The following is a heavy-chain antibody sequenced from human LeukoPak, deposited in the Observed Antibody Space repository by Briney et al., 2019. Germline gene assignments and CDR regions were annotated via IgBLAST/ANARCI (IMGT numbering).Heavy chain of an antibody. Sequence: GGSLRLSCAASGFTFSSYAMSWVRQAPGKGLEWVSTISAGGSTTFYAASVKGRFTISRDNSKNTLYLQMDILRAEDTAVYYCATGMENYDGSGYYSYFQHWGQGTLVTVSS. J-gene: IGHJ1*01. CDR3: ATGMENYDGSGYYSYFQH. V-gene: IGHV3-23*01. D-gene: IGHD3-22*01. CDR2: ISAGGSTT. CDR1: GFTFSSYA.